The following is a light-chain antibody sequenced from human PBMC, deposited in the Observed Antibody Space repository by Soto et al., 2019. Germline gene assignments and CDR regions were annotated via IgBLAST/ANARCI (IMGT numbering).Light chain of an antibody. V-gene: IGLV2-14*01. CDR1: SSDVGGYKY. Sequence: QSALTQPASVSGFPGQSITISCTGTSSDVGGYKYVSWYQQHPGKAPKLIIYEVSNRPSGVSNRFSGSKSGNTASLTISGLQAEDEADYFCKSYAGSNTYVFGSGTKLTVL. J-gene: IGLJ1*01. CDR3: KSYAGSNTYV. CDR2: EVS.